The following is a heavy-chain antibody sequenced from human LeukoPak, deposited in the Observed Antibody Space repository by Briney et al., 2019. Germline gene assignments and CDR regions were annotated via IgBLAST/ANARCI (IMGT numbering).Heavy chain of an antibody. V-gene: IGHV3-23*01. J-gene: IGHJ4*02. D-gene: IGHD3-16*01. CDR1: GFTFSSYA. CDR2: ISGSGGST. Sequence: GXSLRXSCAASGFTFSSYAMSWVRQAPGKGLEWVSAISGSGGSTYYADSVKGRFTISRDNAKNALYLLINSLRAEDTAVYYCARVRWGGLYYFDYWGQGTLVTVSS. CDR3: ARVRWGGLYYFDY.